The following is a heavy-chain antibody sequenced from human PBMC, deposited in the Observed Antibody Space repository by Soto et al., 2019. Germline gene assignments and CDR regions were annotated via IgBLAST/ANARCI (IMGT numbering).Heavy chain of an antibody. V-gene: IGHV1-18*04. CDR1: GYTFTSYG. CDR2: IASHDGST. D-gene: IGHD3-22*01. J-gene: IGHJ4*02. CDR3: WRNDGDDSTNF. Sequence: QVQLIQSAPEVKRPGASVRVSCRASGYTFTSYGLNWVRRAPGQGLERMGRIASHDGSTVSAQSFQGRITLTRDTFTNTAYLGLGAMTSDDTGLYFCWRNDGDDSTNFWGQGTLVTVSS.